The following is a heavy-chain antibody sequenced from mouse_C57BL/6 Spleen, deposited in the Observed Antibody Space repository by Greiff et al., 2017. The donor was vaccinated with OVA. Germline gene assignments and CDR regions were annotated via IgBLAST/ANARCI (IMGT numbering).Heavy chain of an antibody. D-gene: IGHD1-1*01. CDR3: ARTLPYYYGSSYYAMDY. CDR1: GFSLTSYG. J-gene: IGHJ4*01. CDR2: IWSGGST. V-gene: IGHV2-2*01. Sequence: VQLQQSGPGLVQPSQSLSITCTVSGFSLTSYGVHWVRQSPGKGLEWLGVIWSGGSTDYNAAFISRLSISKDNSKSQVFFKMNSLQADDTAIYYCARTLPYYYGSSYYAMDYWGQGTSVTVSS.